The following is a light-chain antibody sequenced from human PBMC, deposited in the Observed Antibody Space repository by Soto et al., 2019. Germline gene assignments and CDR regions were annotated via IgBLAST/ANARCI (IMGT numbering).Light chain of an antibody. CDR2: GAS. CDR3: QQYDSSPPVT. CDR1: QSVSSSY. Sequence: EIVLTQSPGTLSLSPGERATLSCSASQSVSSSYLAWYQQKPGQAPRLLIYGASGRATGIPDRFSGSGSGTVFTLTINRLEPEDFAVYYCQQYDSSPPVTFGQGTRLEIK. J-gene: IGKJ5*01. V-gene: IGKV3-20*01.